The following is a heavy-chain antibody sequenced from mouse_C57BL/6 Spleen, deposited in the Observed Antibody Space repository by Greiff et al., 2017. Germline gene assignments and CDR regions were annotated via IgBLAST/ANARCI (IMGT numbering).Heavy chain of an antibody. D-gene: IGHD1-1*01. CDR2: IYPGSGSP. CDR3: ASGYGSSYCYWYFDV. CDR1: GYTFTSYW. V-gene: IGHV1-55*01. Sequence: QVQLQQPGAELVKPGASVKMSCKASGYTFTSYWITWVKQRPGQGLEWIGDIYPGSGSPNYNEKFKSKATLTVDTSSSTAYMQLSSLTSEDSAVYYCASGYGSSYCYWYFDVWGTGTTVTVSS. J-gene: IGHJ1*03.